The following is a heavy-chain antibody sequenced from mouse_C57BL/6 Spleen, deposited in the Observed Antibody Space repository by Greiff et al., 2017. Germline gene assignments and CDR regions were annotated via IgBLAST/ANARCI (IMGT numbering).Heavy chain of an antibody. Sequence: EVKLEESGPGLVKPSQSLSLTCSVTGYSITSGYYWNWIRQFPGNKLEWMGYISYDGSNNYNPSLKNRISITRDTSKNQFFLKLNSVTTEDTATYYCARDDDYDGYYYAMDYWGQGTSVTVSS. V-gene: IGHV3-6*01. CDR2: ISYDGSN. D-gene: IGHD2-4*01. CDR1: GYSITSGYY. CDR3: ARDDDYDGYYYAMDY. J-gene: IGHJ4*01.